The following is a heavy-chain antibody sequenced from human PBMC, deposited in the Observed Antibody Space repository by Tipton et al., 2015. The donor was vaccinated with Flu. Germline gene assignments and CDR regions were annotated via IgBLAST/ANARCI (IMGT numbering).Heavy chain of an antibody. CDR2: IKQDGSEK. Sequence: SLRLSCAASGFTFSSYWMSWVRQAPGKGLEWVANIKQDGSEKYYVDSVKGRFTISRDNAKNSLYLQMNGLRAEDTAVYYCVSPFDYYGSGSFDYWGQGTLVTVSS. J-gene: IGHJ4*02. V-gene: IGHV3-7*01. D-gene: IGHD3-10*01. CDR3: VSPFDYYGSGSFDY. CDR1: GFTFSSYW.